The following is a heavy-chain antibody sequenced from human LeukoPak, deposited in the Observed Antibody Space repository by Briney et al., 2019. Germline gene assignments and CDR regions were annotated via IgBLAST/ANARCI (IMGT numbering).Heavy chain of an antibody. CDR1: GGSISSSSYY. CDR3: ARRRSPAGSTSWFDH. D-gene: IGHD1/OR15-1a*01. J-gene: IGHJ5*02. CDR2: FYY. V-gene: IGHV4-39*01. Sequence: PSETLSLTCTVSGGSISSSSYYWDWLRQPPGKGLEWIGNFYYSNPSLKSRVTISVDTSKKQSVLKMTSVTAADTAVYYCARRRSPAGSTSWFDHWGRGTLVTVSS.